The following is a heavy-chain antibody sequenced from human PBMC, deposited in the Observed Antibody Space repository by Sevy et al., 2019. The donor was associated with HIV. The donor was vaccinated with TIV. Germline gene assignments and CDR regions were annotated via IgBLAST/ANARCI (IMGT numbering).Heavy chain of an antibody. CDR1: GGSVSSGSYY. Sequence: SETLSLTCTVSGGSVSSGSYYWSWIRQPPGKGLEWIGYIYYSGSTNYNPSLKSRVTISVDTSKNQFSLKLSSMTAADTAVYYCARGSGDYWGQGTLVTVSS. CDR3: ARGSGDY. J-gene: IGHJ4*02. D-gene: IGHD3-3*01. CDR2: IYYSGST. V-gene: IGHV4-61*01.